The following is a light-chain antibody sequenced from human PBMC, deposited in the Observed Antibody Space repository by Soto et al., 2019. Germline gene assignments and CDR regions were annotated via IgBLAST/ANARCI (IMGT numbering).Light chain of an antibody. V-gene: IGKV1-9*01. CDR1: QGINSF. CDR2: AAS. J-gene: IGKJ4*01. Sequence: IQLTQSPSSLSASVGDRVTITCRASQGINSFLAWYQQKPGKAPKHLIYAASTLQSGVPSRFSGSGSGTDYTLTISSLQHEYSTTYYCQQIDRYPSTFVGGTKVDIK. CDR3: QQIDRYPST.